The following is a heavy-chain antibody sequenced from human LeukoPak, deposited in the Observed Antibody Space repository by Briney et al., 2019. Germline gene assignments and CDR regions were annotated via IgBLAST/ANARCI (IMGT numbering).Heavy chain of an antibody. D-gene: IGHD6-19*01. CDR1: GGSVSSGTYY. CDR3: ATKGLAVAAEKRAFDI. CDR2: IYYSGST. V-gene: IGHV4-61*01. J-gene: IGHJ3*02. Sequence: SETLSLTCTVSGGSVSSGTYYWSWIRQPPGKGLEWIGYIYYSGSTNYNPSLKSRVTISVDTSKNQFSLKLSSVSAADTAVYYCATKGLAVAAEKRAFDIWGQGTMVTVSS.